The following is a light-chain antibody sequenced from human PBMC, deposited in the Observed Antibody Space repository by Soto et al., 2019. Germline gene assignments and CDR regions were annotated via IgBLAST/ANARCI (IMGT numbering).Light chain of an antibody. V-gene: IGKV3-15*01. CDR2: GAS. CDR3: QQYNNWPFT. CDR1: QSVSSN. Sequence: ETVMTQSPATLSVSPGERATLSCRASQSVSSNLAWYQQEPGQAPRLLIYGASTRATGIPARFSGSGSGTEFTLTISSLQSEDFAVYYCQQYNNWPFTFGGGTKVDIK. J-gene: IGKJ4*01.